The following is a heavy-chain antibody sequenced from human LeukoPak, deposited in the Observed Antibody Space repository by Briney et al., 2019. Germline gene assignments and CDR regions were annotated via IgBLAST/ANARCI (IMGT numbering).Heavy chain of an antibody. CDR3: AGDLAAAGYFDY. CDR2: ISYDGNNQ. D-gene: IGHD6-13*01. CDR1: GFAFSSLA. Sequence: GGSLRLSCAVSGFAFSSLAMHWVRQAPGKGLEWVAFISYDGNNQYYADSVKGRFTISRDNSKNTLYLQMNNLRAEDTAVYSCAGDLAAAGYFDYWGQGTLVTVSS. J-gene: IGHJ4*02. V-gene: IGHV3-30-3*01.